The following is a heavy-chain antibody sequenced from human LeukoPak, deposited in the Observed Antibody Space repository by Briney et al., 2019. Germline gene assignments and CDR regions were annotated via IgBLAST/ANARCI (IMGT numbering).Heavy chain of an antibody. D-gene: IGHD3-10*01. CDR1: GLSLSNYA. Sequence: PGGSLRLSCVVSGLSLSNYAMTWGRQAPGKGLEWVSYISERGGRTTYADSVRGRFTISRDTSLNTLYLQMNNLRAEDTAVYFWPKRGVVIRGILVSGYHQDAYHYNFWGQGVLVPVSS. J-gene: IGHJ4*02. CDR3: PKRGVVIRGILVSGYHQDAYHYNF. CDR2: ISERGGRT. V-gene: IGHV3-23*01.